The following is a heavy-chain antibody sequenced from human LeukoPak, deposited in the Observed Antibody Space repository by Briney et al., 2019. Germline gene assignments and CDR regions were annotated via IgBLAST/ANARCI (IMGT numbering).Heavy chain of an antibody. D-gene: IGHD3-3*01. J-gene: IGHJ6*02. Sequence: PGGSLRLSCAASGFSFSSYAMSWVRQAPGKGLEWVSAISGSGGSTYYADSVKGRFTISRDNSKNTLYLQMNSLRAEDTAVYYCAKGKGGNYDFWSGYPRTGMDVWGQGTTVTVSS. CDR2: ISGSGGST. V-gene: IGHV3-23*01. CDR3: AKGKGGNYDFWSGYPRTGMDV. CDR1: GFSFSSYA.